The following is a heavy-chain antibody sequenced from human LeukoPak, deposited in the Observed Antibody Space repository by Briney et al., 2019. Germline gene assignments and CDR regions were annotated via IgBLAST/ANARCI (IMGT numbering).Heavy chain of an antibody. CDR1: GGSVDGYY. Sequence: SETLSLTCPVPGGSVDGYYWSWIRQPPGKELEWIGNIYYSGSTNYNPSLKSRVTISGDTSRNHFPLSLSSVTAADTAVYYCARNNWNYKTDWFDPWGQGTLVTVSS. V-gene: IGHV4-59*08. J-gene: IGHJ5*02. CDR2: IYYSGST. CDR3: ARNNWNYKTDWFDP. D-gene: IGHD1-7*01.